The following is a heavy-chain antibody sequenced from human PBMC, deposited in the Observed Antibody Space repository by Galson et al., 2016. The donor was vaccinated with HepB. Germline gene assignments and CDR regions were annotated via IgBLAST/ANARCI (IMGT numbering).Heavy chain of an antibody. CDR3: ARESGNFDAGYIYLDY. D-gene: IGHD4-23*01. CDR1: GFTFHGHG. V-gene: IGHV3-20*04. CDR2: IKWNGGSP. J-gene: IGHJ4*02. Sequence: SLRLSCAASGFTFHGHGMDWVRQAPGKGLEWVCSIKWNGGSPAYAQSLKGRITISRDNAKNSLYLQMNSLRAEDTALYFCARESGNFDAGYIYLDYWGQGTLVTASS.